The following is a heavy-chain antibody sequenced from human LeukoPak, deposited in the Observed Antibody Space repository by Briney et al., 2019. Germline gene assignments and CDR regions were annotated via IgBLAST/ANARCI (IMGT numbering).Heavy chain of an antibody. CDR3: ARIQCYYDSSGYSHFDY. V-gene: IGHV4-34*01. CDR2: INHSGST. D-gene: IGHD3-22*01. J-gene: IGHJ4*02. Sequence: SETLSLTCAVYGGSFSGYYWSWIRQPPGKGLEWIGEINHSGSTNYNPSLKSRVTISVDTSKNQFSLKLSSVTAADTAVYYCARIQCYYDSSGYSHFDYWGQGTLVTVSS. CDR1: GGSFSGYY.